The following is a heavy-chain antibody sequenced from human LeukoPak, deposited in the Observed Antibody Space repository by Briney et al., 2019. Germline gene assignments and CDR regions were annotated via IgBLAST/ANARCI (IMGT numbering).Heavy chain of an antibody. J-gene: IGHJ4*02. Sequence: SETLSLTCTVSGGSISSSSYYWGWIRQPPGKGLEWIGSIYYSGSTYYNPSLKSRVTISVDTSKNQFSLKLSSVTAADTAVYYCARHTLSIVGASYFDYWGQGTLVTVSS. D-gene: IGHD1-26*01. CDR3: ARHTLSIVGASYFDY. V-gene: IGHV4-39*01. CDR1: GGSISSSSYY. CDR2: IYYSGST.